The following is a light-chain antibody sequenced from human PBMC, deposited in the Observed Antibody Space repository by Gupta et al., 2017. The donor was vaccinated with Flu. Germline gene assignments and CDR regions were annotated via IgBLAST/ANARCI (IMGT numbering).Light chain of an antibody. Sequence: QSVLTSPPSLSAARGRKATISCSGSSSNVGNNYVSWYQQLPGTAPKLLVYDNNKRPSGIPDRFSGSKSGTSATLGITGLQTGDEADYYCGTWDSSLSAGLFGGGTKLTVL. V-gene: IGLV1-51*01. CDR1: SSNVGNNY. J-gene: IGLJ2*01. CDR2: DNN. CDR3: GTWDSSLSAGL.